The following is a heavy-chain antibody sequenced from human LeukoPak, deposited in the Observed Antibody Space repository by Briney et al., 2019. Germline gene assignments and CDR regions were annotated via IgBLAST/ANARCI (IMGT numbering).Heavy chain of an antibody. J-gene: IGHJ5*02. CDR3: ARGRYSYGYNWFDP. V-gene: IGHV1-8*03. CDR2: MNPNSGNT. Sequence: ASVKVSCKASGYTFTSYDINWVRRATGQGLEWMGWMNPNSGNTGYAQKFQGRVTITRNTSISTAYMELSSLRSEDTAVYYCARGRYSYGYNWFDPWGQGTLVTVSS. CDR1: GYTFTSYD. D-gene: IGHD5-18*01.